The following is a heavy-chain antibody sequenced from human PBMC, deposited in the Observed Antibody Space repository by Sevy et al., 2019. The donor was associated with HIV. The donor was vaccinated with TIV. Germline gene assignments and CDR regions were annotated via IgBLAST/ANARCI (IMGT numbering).Heavy chain of an antibody. V-gene: IGHV1-18*01. Sequence: ASVKVSCKASGYTFTSYGISWVRQAPGQGLEWMGWISAYNGNTNYAQKLQGRVTMTTDTSTSTAYMELRSLRFDDTAGYYCARVRMATIIFDYWGQGTLVTVSS. J-gene: IGHJ4*02. D-gene: IGHD5-12*01. CDR3: ARVRMATIIFDY. CDR2: ISAYNGNT. CDR1: GYTFTSYG.